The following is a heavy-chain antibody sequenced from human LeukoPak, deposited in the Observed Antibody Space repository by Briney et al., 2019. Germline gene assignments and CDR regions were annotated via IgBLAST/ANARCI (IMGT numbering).Heavy chain of an antibody. D-gene: IGHD1-20*01. CDR3: ARDNWRPIDY. V-gene: IGHV4-61*02. CDR2: IYTSGST. CDR1: GGSISSGSYY. Sequence: SQTLSLTCTVSGGSISSGSYYWSWIRQPAGKGLEWIGRIYTSGSTNYNPSLKSRVTISVDTSKNQFSLKLSSVTAADTAVYNCARDNWRPIDYWGQGTLVTVSS. J-gene: IGHJ4*02.